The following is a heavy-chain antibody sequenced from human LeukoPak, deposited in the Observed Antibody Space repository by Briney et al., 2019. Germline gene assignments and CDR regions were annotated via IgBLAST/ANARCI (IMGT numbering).Heavy chain of an antibody. Sequence: GGSLRLSCAASGFTFDEYIMHWVRQAPGKGLEWVSLISGDGYSTYYADSVKGRFTISRDNSKKSLYLQMDSLRTEDTALYYCTKDGYCTTTTCPLDYWGQGTLVTVSS. D-gene: IGHD2-2*01. CDR1: GFTFDEYI. CDR2: ISGDGYST. CDR3: TKDGYCTTTTCPLDY. V-gene: IGHV3-43*01. J-gene: IGHJ4*02.